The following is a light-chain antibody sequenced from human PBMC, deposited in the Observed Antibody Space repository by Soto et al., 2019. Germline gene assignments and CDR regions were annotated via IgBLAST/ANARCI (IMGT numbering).Light chain of an antibody. CDR2: DAS. CDR1: QSVSSSY. CDR3: QQYGSSPLT. Sequence: EIVLTQSPGTLSLSPGERATLSCRASQSVSSSYLAWYQQKPGQAPRFLIYDASSRATGIPDRFSGSGSGTDFTLTISRLEPEDFAEYYCQQYGSSPLTFGGGTNVDIK. J-gene: IGKJ4*01. V-gene: IGKV3-20*01.